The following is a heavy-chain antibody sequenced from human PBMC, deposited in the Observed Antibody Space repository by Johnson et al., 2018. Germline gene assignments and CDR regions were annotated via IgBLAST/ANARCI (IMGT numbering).Heavy chain of an antibody. J-gene: IGHJ6*02. CDR1: GYTFTHYF. CDR3: ARGSGGAYYYAMDV. CDR2: INPSTGVT. D-gene: IGHD3-10*01. Sequence: QVQLVQSGAEVTKPGASVKVSCKASGYTFTHYFMHWVRQAPGQGLEWVGIINPSTGVTNNAQRFYDRVTMTSDTSTSTVYREVRRLRSEDTAVYYCARGSGGAYYYAMDVWGQGTTVTVSS. V-gene: IGHV1-46*01.